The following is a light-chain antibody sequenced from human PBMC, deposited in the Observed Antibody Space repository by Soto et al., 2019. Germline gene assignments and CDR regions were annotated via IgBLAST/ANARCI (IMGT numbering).Light chain of an antibody. CDR3: QQYYSFPRT. CDR1: QSVSSY. Sequence: EIVMTQSPATLSLSPGKRATLSCRASQSVSSYLAWYQQKPGQAPRLLIYDASNRATGIPARFSGSGSGTDFTLTISCLQSEDFATYYCQQYYSFPRTFGQGTKVDIK. J-gene: IGKJ1*01. CDR2: DAS. V-gene: IGKV3D-15*01.